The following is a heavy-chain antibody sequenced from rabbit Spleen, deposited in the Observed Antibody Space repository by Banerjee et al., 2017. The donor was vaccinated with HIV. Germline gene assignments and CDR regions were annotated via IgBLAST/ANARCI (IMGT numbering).Heavy chain of an antibody. Sequence: QSLEESGGGLVKPGGTLTLTCKASGIDFSSHYDMCWVRQAPGKGLEWIACIYVGSSGGTYYASWAKGRFTISKASSTTVTLQMTSLTAADTATYFCARDGAGGSYFALWGPGTLVTVS. D-gene: IGHD8-1*01. CDR2: IYVGSSGGT. J-gene: IGHJ4*01. CDR1: GIDFSSHYD. CDR3: ARDGAGGSYFAL. V-gene: IGHV1S40*01.